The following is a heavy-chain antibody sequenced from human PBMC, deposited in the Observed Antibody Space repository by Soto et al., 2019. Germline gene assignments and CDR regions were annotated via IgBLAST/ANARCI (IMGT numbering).Heavy chain of an antibody. CDR3: ARDPQLERRREFDY. J-gene: IGHJ4*02. D-gene: IGHD1-1*01. Sequence: QVQLVQSGAEVKKPGASVKVSCKASGYTFSTYGISWVRQAPGQGLEWMGWISVYNGNTNYAQRLQGRVTMTTDTATSTDYMELRSLRSDDTAVYYCARDPQLERRREFDYWGQGTLVTVSS. CDR1: GYTFSTYG. V-gene: IGHV1-18*01. CDR2: ISVYNGNT.